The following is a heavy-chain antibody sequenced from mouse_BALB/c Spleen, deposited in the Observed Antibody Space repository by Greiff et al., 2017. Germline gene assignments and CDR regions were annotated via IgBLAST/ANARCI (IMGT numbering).Heavy chain of an antibody. D-gene: IGHD2-4*01. V-gene: IGHV1-69*02. CDR2: IYPSDSYT. Sequence: QVQLQQPGAELVRPGASVKLSCKASGYTFTSYWINWVKQRPGQGLEWIGNIYPSDSYTNYNQKFKDKATLTVDKSSSTAYMQLSSPTSEDSAVYYCTGTMITTAMDYWGQGTSVTVSS. J-gene: IGHJ4*01. CDR3: TGTMITTAMDY. CDR1: GYTFTSYW.